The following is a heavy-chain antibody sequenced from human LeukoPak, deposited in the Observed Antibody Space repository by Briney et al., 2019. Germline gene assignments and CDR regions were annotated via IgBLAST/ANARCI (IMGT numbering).Heavy chain of an antibody. J-gene: IGHJ4*02. CDR1: GFTFSKYT. CDR3: AKVLGSNGDYFDY. D-gene: IGHD4-11*01. Sequence: GGSLRLSCVASGFTFSKYTMHWVRQAPGKGLEWVSAISGSGGSTYYADSVKGRFTISRDNSKNTLYLQMNSLRAEDTAVYYCAKVLGSNGDYFDYWGQGTLVTVSS. CDR2: ISGSGGST. V-gene: IGHV3-23*01.